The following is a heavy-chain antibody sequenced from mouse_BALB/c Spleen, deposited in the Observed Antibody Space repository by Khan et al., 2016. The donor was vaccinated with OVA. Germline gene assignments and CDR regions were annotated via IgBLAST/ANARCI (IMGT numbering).Heavy chain of an antibody. D-gene: IGHD2-13*01. J-gene: IGHJ4*01. Sequence: EVELVESGGGVVKPGGSLKLSCSASGFTFSSFAMSWVRQTPEKRLEWVATISTGGHYTFFPDSVTGRFTISRDNARNTLYLQMSSLRSEDSAMYYCTRSLVDCYGMVYWGQRTSVTVSS. V-gene: IGHV5-9-3*01. CDR3: TRSLVDCYGMVY. CDR2: ISTGGHYT. CDR1: GFTFSSFA.